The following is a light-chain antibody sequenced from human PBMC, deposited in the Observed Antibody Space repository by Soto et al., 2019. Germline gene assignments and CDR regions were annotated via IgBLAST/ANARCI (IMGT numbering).Light chain of an antibody. CDR2: AAS. J-gene: IGKJ1*01. CDR1: QGISSY. Sequence: DIQLTQSPSFLSASVGDRVTITCRASQGISSYLAWYQQKPGKAPKLLIYAASTLQSGVPSRFSGSGSGTEFALTISSLQPEDFATYYCQKLNSYPPWTFGQGTKVEIK. V-gene: IGKV1-9*01. CDR3: QKLNSYPPWT.